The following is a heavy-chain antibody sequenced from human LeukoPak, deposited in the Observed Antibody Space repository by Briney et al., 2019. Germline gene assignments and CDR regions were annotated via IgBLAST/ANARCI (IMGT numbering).Heavy chain of an antibody. J-gene: IGHJ6*04. CDR3: ASGYYDFWSGYYPV. CDR1: GYTFTSYD. V-gene: IGHV1-8*01. CDR2: MNPNSGNT. Sequence: VASVKVSCKASGYTFTSYDINWVRQATGQGLEWMGWMNPNSGNTGYAQKFQGRVTITTDESTSTAYMELSSLRSEDTAVYYCASGYYDFWSGYYPVWGKGTTVTVSS. D-gene: IGHD3-3*01.